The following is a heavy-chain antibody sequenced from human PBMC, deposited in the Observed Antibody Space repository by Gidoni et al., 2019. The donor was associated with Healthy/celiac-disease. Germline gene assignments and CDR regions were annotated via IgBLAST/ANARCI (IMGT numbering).Heavy chain of an antibody. CDR2: ISSSSSYI. J-gene: IGHJ4*02. CDR3: ARDLITDDFWSGYYRYYFDY. Sequence: EVQLVESGGGLVKPGGSLRLSCAASGFTFSSYSMNWVRQAPGKGLEWVSSISSSSSYIYYADSVKGRFTISRDNAKNSLYLQMNSLRAEDTAVYYCARDLITDDFWSGYYRYYFDYWGQGTLVTVSS. D-gene: IGHD3-3*01. V-gene: IGHV3-21*01. CDR1: GFTFSSYS.